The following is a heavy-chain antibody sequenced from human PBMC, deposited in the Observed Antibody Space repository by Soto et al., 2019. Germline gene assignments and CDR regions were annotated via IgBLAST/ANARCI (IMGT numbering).Heavy chain of an antibody. J-gene: IGHJ4*02. V-gene: IGHV3-30*02. CDR3: ARDAVVAAQGWGYHFDS. D-gene: IGHD2-15*01. CDR1: GFTFRSYG. CDR2: TLFDGSNS. Sequence: PGGSLRLSCAAPGFTFRSYGMHWVRQAPGKGLEWVAVTLFDGSNSYYADSVKGRFTISRDNSKKTLYLQMNSLRAEDTALYYCARDAVVAAQGWGYHFDSWDQGALVTVSS.